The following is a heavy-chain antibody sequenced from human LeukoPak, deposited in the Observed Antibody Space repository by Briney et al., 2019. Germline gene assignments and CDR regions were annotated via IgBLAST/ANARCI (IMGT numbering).Heavy chain of an antibody. V-gene: IGHV3-21*01. D-gene: IGHD3-3*01. CDR1: GFTFSSYS. Sequence: GGSLRLSCAASGFTFSSYSMNWVRQAPGKGLEWVSSISSSSSYIYYADSVKGRFTISRDNAKNSLYLQMNSLSAEDTAVYYCARDTMNSWDFWSGYLHYWGQGTLVTVSP. CDR2: ISSSSSYI. J-gene: IGHJ4*02. CDR3: ARDTMNSWDFWSGYLHY.